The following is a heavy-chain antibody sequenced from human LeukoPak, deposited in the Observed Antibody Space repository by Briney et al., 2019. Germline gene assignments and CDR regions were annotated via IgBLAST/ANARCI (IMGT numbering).Heavy chain of an antibody. CDR1: GYTFTGYY. D-gene: IGHD5-24*01. CDR2: INPNSGGT. Sequence: ASVKVSCKASGYTFTGYYMHWVRQAPGQGLEWMGWINPNSGGTNYAQKFQGRVTMTRDTSISTAYMELSRLRSDDTAVYYRARDREPYYYYYMDVWGKGTTVTVSS. V-gene: IGHV1-2*02. J-gene: IGHJ6*03. CDR3: ARDREPYYYYYMDV.